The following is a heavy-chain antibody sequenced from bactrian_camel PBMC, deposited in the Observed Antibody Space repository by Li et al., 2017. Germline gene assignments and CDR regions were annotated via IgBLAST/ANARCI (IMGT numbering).Heavy chain of an antibody. Sequence: VQLVESGGGLVQPGGSLRLSCAASGYIYNKCALGWYRQAPGKELEWISSIDTGGSTYYADSVRGRFTISKDVAKNTLYLQMNSLKSDDTAMYFCAADSSSWYHYYRWGRGTQVTVS. CDR3: AADSSSWYHYYR. D-gene: IGHD6*01. J-gene: IGHJ4*01. V-gene: IGHV3S9*01. CDR2: IDTGGST. CDR1: GYIYNKCA.